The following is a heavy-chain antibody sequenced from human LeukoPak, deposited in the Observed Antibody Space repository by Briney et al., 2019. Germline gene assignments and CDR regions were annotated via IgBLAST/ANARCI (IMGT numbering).Heavy chain of an antibody. CDR2: IYPGDSDT. J-gene: IGHJ5*02. V-gene: IGHV5-51*01. D-gene: IGHD3-3*01. CDR1: GYSFTSYW. CDR3: ARRAYYDFWSGYQNWFDP. Sequence: GESLKISCKGSGYSFTSYWIGWVRQMPGKGLEWMGIIYPGDSDTRYSPSFQGQVTISADKSISTAYLQWRSLKASDTAMYYCARRAYYDFWSGYQNWFDPWGQGTLVTVSS.